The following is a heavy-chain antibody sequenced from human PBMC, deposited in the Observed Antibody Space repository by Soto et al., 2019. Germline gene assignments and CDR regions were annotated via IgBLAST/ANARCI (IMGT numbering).Heavy chain of an antibody. CDR1: GGSVRNYY. Sequence: PSETLSLTCGVYGGSVRNYYWIWVRQPPGKGLEWIGEVNHSGEATYNPSLQSRITISLDTSNSQFSLRLTSVTAADTAVYYCARVTLKAGNWFDPWGQGTLVTVSS. J-gene: IGHJ5*02. V-gene: IGHV4-34*01. CDR2: VNHSGEA. CDR3: ARVTLKAGNWFDP.